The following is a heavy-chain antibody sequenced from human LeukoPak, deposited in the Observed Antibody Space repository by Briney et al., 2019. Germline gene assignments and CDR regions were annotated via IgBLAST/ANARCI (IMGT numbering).Heavy chain of an antibody. V-gene: IGHV3-21*01. D-gene: IGHD3-16*01. Sequence: GGSLRLSCAASGFIFKTYTMTWVRQAPGKGLEWVSSITGDCKYITYADSVKGRFTISRDNAKTSLYLQVASLRGDDTATYYCAREGNDYYYDQWGQGTLVTVSP. CDR1: GFIFKTYT. CDR2: ITGDCKYI. J-gene: IGHJ4*02. CDR3: AREGNDYYYDQ.